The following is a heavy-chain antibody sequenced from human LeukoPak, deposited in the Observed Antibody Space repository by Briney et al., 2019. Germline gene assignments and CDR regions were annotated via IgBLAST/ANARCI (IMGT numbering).Heavy chain of an antibody. CDR3: AREFGVVTCLDY. Sequence: ASVKVSCMASGYTFTSYYMHWVRQAPGQGLEWMGIINPSGGSTSYAQKFQGRVTMTRDMSTSTVYMELSSLRSEDTAVYYCAREFGVVTCLDYWGQGTLVTVSS. CDR1: GYTFTSYY. J-gene: IGHJ4*02. D-gene: IGHD3-3*01. CDR2: INPSGGST. V-gene: IGHV1-46*01.